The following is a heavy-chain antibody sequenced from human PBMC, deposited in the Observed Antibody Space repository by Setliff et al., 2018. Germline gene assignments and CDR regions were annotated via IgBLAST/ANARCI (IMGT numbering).Heavy chain of an antibody. D-gene: IGHD2-15*01. J-gene: IGHJ5*01. CDR2: TSYSEST. V-gene: IGHV4-39*01. CDR3: ARARYCSGGRCYWTWLDS. Sequence: PSETLSLTCTVSGGSISISAYYWGWIRQPPGKGLEWIGSTSYSESTYYNPSLKSRVSISVDTSKNQFSLKLSSVTAADTAVYYCARARYCSGGRCYWTWLDSWAQGTLVTVSS. CDR1: GGSISISAYY.